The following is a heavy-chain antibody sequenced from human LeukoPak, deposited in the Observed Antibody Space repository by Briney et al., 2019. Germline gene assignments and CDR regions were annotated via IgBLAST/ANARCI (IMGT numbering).Heavy chain of an antibody. CDR3: ASSRRGIVVVPAAIPFDY. D-gene: IGHD2-2*01. J-gene: IGHJ4*02. V-gene: IGHV4-31*03. CDR1: RGSIIRGGYY. Sequence: SHTLSLTCTCSRGSIIRGGYYSSWIRQHPGKDLERISYIYYSGITYYNPSLKRRFTISVDTSKTQFSLKLSSVTAADTAVYSCASSRRGIVVVPAAIPFDYWGQGTLVTVSS. CDR2: IYYSGIT.